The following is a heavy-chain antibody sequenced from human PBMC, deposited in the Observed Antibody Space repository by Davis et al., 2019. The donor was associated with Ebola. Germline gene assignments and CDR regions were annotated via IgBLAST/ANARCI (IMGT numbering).Heavy chain of an antibody. V-gene: IGHV1-46*03. CDR1: GFTFSSYG. D-gene: IGHD3-22*01. CDR2: INPSGGST. CDR3: ARDPPYYDSSGYYSRFDY. J-gene: IGHJ4*02. Sequence: GESLKISCAASGFTFSSYGMHWVRQAPGQGLEWMGIINPSGGSTSYAQKFQGRVTMTRDTSTSTVYMELSSLRSEDTAVYYCARDPPYYDSSGYYSRFDYWGQGTLVTVSS.